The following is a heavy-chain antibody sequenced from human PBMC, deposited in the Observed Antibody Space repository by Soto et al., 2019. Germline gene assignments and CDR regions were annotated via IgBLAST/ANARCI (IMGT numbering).Heavy chain of an antibody. CDR1: GFTFSSYA. V-gene: IGHV3-23*01. CDR3: AKDHFRGGSYFEYFQH. Sequence: GGSLRLSCAASGFTFSSYAMSWVRQAPGKGLEWVSAISGSGGSTYYADSVKGRFTISRDNSKNTLYLQMNSLRAEDTAVYYCAKDHFRGGSYFEYFQHWGQGTLVTVSS. D-gene: IGHD1-26*01. CDR2: ISGSGGST. J-gene: IGHJ1*01.